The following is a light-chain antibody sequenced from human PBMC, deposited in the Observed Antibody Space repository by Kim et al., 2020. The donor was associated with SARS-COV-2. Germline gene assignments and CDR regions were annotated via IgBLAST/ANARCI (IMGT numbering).Light chain of an antibody. J-gene: IGLJ2*01. CDR3: SSYTTRSTLV. V-gene: IGLV2-14*03. CDR1: SSDVGSYMF. Sequence: QSALTQPASVSGSPGQSITISCTGTSSDVGSYMFVSWYQQHPGKAPKLIIYDVSNRPSGLSNRFSGSKSGNTASLTISGLQAEDEGDYYCSSYTTRSTLVFGGGTKLTVL. CDR2: DVS.